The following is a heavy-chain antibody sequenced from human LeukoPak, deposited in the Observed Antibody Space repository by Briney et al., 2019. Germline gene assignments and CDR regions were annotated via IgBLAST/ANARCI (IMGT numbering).Heavy chain of an antibody. CDR3: ARVGTWGLQRVFDF. J-gene: IGHJ4*02. CDR1: GFTFTDYW. Sequence: GGSLRLSCAASGFTFTDYWMTWVRQVPGKGLEWVANIHKAGTESYYVDSVKGRFAISRDNAKNSLYLQLSGLRVDDTAVYYWARVGTWGLQRVFDFWGQGTLVTVSS. D-gene: IGHD1-26*01. CDR2: IHKAGTES. V-gene: IGHV3-7*01.